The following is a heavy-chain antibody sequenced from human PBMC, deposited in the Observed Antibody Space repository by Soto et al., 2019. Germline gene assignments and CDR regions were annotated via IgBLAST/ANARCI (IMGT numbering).Heavy chain of an antibody. J-gene: IGHJ4*02. Sequence: GASVKVSCKASGYTFTSYGISWVRQAPGQGLEWMGWISAYNGNTNYAQKLQGRVTMTTDTSTSTAYMELRSLRSDDTAVYYCARKSEGAAAAAFDYWSQGTLVTVSS. CDR3: ARKSEGAAAAAFDY. D-gene: IGHD6-13*01. CDR1: GYTFTSYG. V-gene: IGHV1-18*01. CDR2: ISAYNGNT.